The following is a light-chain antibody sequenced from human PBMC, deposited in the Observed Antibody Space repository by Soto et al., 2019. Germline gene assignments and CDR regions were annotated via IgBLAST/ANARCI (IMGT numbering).Light chain of an antibody. CDR3: CSYAGSSSNYD. J-gene: IGLJ1*01. CDR1: SSDVGSYNL. V-gene: IGLV2-23*02. CDR2: EVS. Sequence: QSVLNQPASVSGSPGQSITISCTGTSSDVGSYNLVSWYQQHPGKAPKLMIYEVSKRPSGVSNRFSGSKSGNTASLTISGLQAEDEADYYCCSYAGSSSNYDFGTGTKVTVL.